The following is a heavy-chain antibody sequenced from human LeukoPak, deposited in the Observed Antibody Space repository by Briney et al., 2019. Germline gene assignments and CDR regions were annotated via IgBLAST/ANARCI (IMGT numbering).Heavy chain of an antibody. V-gene: IGHV3-30*01. Sequence: PGGSLRLSCAASGFTFSTYAMHWVRQAPGGGLEWVAVTSDDGRTKYYADSVKGRFTISRDNSKHTLDLQANSLRPDDTAVYYCAREGPRPSGYPLFDYWGQGTLVTVSS. CDR3: AREGPRPSGYPLFDY. CDR1: GFTFSTYA. D-gene: IGHD3-3*01. J-gene: IGHJ4*02. CDR2: TSDDGRTK.